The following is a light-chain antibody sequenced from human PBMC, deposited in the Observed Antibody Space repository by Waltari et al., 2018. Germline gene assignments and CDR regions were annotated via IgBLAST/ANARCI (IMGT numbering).Light chain of an antibody. CDR2: LGS. CDR3: MQSLQTPDT. Sequence: DIVMTQSPLSLPVTPGEPASISCRSSQSLLHSNGYNYLDWFLQKPGQSLPLLIYLGSTRASGVPDRFSGSGSGTDFTLTISRVEAEDIGVYDCMQSLQTPDTFGQGTKLDIK. V-gene: IGKV2-28*01. CDR1: QSLLHSNGYNY. J-gene: IGKJ2*01.